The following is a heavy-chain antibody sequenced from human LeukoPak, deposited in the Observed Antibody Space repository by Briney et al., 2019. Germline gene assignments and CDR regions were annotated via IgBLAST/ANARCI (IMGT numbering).Heavy chain of an antibody. CDR1: GFTFSSYT. Sequence: GGSLRLSCAASGFTFSSYTMNWVRQAPGKGLEWVSSISSSSSYIYYADSVKGRFTISRDNAKSSLYLQMNSLRAEDTAVYYCTKKGSRIAAAGPYFDYWGQGTLVTVSS. D-gene: IGHD6-13*01. J-gene: IGHJ4*02. CDR2: ISSSSSYI. V-gene: IGHV3-21*01. CDR3: TKKGSRIAAAGPYFDY.